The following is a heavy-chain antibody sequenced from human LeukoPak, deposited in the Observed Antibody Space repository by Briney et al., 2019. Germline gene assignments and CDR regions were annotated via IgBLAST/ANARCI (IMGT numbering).Heavy chain of an antibody. CDR3: ARGPYSYDSSGAFDI. J-gene: IGHJ3*02. V-gene: IGHV4-4*07. CDR2: ISSSGST. D-gene: IGHD3-22*01. Sequence: PSETLSLTCTFSGGSISSYYWSWIRQPAGKGLEWIGRISSSGSTNYNPSLKSRVTISVDTSKNQFSLKLSSVTAADTAVYFCARGPYSYDSSGAFDIWGQGTMVTVSS. CDR1: GGSISSYY.